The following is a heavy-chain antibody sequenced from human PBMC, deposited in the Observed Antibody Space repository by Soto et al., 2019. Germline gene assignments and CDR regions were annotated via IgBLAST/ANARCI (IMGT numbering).Heavy chain of an antibody. CDR1: GFTFSSYS. J-gene: IGHJ4*02. CDR3: ARESPPIDY. CDR2: ISSSSSTI. Sequence: EVQLVESGGGLVQPGGSLRLSCAASGFTFSSYSMNWVRQAPGKGLEWVSYISSSSSTIYYADSVKGRFNISRDNDKNSLYLQMNSLRADDTAVYYCARESPPIDYWGQGTLVTVSS. V-gene: IGHV3-48*01.